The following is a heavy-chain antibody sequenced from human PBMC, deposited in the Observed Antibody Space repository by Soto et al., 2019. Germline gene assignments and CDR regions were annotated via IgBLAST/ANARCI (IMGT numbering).Heavy chain of an antibody. CDR1: GFIFSNYV. CDR2: MSYDGTTK. V-gene: IGHV3-30-3*01. D-gene: IGHD3-10*01. Sequence: QVQLVESGGGVVQPGRSLRLSCAASGFIFSNYVMYWVRQAPGKGLEWVAFMSYDGTTKYYADSVKGRFTISRDNSKNTPYLQMNSLRPEDTAVYYCAREVLWSRYFDYRGQGTLVTVSS. CDR3: AREVLWSRYFDY. J-gene: IGHJ4*02.